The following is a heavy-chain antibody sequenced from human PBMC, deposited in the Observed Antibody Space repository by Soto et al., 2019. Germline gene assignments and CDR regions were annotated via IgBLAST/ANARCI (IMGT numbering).Heavy chain of an antibody. J-gene: IGHJ4*02. Sequence: QVQLQESGPGLVKPSETLSLTCTVSGGSISSYYWSWIRQPPGKGLEWIGYIYYSGSTNYNPSLKSRVTISVDTSKNQFSLKLSSVTAADTAVYYCARHRALWFGELFYFDYWGQGTLVTVSS. V-gene: IGHV4-59*08. D-gene: IGHD3-10*01. CDR1: GGSISSYY. CDR3: ARHRALWFGELFYFDY. CDR2: IYYSGST.